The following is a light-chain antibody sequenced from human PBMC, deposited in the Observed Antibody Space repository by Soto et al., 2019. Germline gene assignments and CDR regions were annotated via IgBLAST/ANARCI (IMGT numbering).Light chain of an antibody. Sequence: AIQMTQSPSSLSASVGDTVTITCRASQGIRRDLSWYQQKPGEAPKLLIYSASDLQGAVPSRFRGSGAGTDFTLTIRSLQPEDFATYYCRQDFNFPRTFGQGTKVEV. CDR3: RQDFNFPRT. CDR1: QGIRRD. J-gene: IGKJ1*01. CDR2: SAS. V-gene: IGKV1-6*01.